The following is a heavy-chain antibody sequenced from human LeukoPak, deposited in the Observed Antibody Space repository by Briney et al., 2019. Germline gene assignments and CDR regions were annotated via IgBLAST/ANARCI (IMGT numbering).Heavy chain of an antibody. Sequence: SVKVSCKASGGTFSSYAISWVRQAPGQGLEWMGRIIPILGITNYAQKFQGRVTITADKSTSTAYMELSSLRSEDTAVYYCARDKGSGSYEGEIDYWGQRALVTVSS. D-gene: IGHD1-26*01. V-gene: IGHV1-69*04. CDR3: ARDKGSGSYEGEIDY. CDR2: IIPILGIT. J-gene: IGHJ4*02. CDR1: GGTFSSYA.